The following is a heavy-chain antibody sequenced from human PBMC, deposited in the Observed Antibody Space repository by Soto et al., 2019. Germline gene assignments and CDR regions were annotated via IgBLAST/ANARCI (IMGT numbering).Heavy chain of an antibody. V-gene: IGHV1-18*01. Sequence: QDQLVQSGPDGKKPGASVKVSCEVSGYRFPSFGINWVRQAPGQGLEWVGWVDPVKHKTNYAQNLQHRVSLTTDTSTNTAFLELRGLTSDATAVYYCERVRFDDAFDYWGQGTLVTVSS. J-gene: IGHJ4*02. D-gene: IGHD3-16*01. CDR2: VDPVKHKT. CDR1: GYRFPSFG. CDR3: ERVRFDDAFDY.